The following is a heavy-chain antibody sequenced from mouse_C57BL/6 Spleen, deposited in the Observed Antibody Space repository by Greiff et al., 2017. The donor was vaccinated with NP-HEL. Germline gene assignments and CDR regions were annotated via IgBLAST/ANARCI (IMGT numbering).Heavy chain of an antibody. CDR2: IYPGGGAT. V-gene: IGHV1-80*01. J-gene: IGHJ4*01. CDR3: AREGSYCDSEYYAMDY. CDR1: GYAFSSYW. D-gene: IGHD1-1*01. Sequence: QVQLKQSGAELVKPGASVKISCKASGYAFSSYWMNWVKQRPGKGLEWIGQIYPGGGATNYNGKFKGQATLTADKSTSTAYMQLSILTSEDSAVYFCAREGSYCDSEYYAMDYWGQGTSVTVSS.